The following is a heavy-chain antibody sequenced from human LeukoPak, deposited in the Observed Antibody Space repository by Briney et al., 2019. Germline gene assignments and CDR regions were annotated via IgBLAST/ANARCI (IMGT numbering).Heavy chain of an antibody. V-gene: IGHV3-74*01. CDR1: GFTFSTYW. D-gene: IGHD2-2*01. Sequence: PGGSLRLSCAASGFTFSTYWMHWVRQAPGTGLVWGSLINSDGSSTNYADSVKGRFTISRDNAKNTLYLQMNSLRAEDTAVYYCATDVPAVTIFGYWGQGTLVTVSS. CDR3: ATDVPAVTIFGY. J-gene: IGHJ4*02. CDR2: INSDGSST.